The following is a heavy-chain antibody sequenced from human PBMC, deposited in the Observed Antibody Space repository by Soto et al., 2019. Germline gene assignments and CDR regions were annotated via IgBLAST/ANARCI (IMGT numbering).Heavy chain of an antibody. D-gene: IGHD1-26*01. V-gene: IGHV3-30*18. CDR3: AKDHIVGATYNWFDP. Sequence: GGSLRLSCAASGFTFSSYGMHWVRQAPGKGLEWVAVISYDGSNKYYADSVKGRFTISRDNSKNTLYLQMNSLRAEDTAVYYCAKDHIVGATYNWFDPWGQGTLVTVSS. CDR1: GFTFSSYG. CDR2: ISYDGSNK. J-gene: IGHJ5*02.